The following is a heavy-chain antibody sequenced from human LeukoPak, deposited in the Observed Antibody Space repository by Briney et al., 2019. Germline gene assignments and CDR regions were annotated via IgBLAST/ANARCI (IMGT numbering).Heavy chain of an antibody. J-gene: IGHJ4*02. CDR1: LYTFSVDA. Sequence: PGGSLRLSSAASLYTFSVDAVSSGRPTPGTGLGSVSAISVGGSSTYYADSVKGRFTISRDNSKNTLYLQMNSLRAEDTAVYYCAKAYYDSSGSFDYWGQGTLVTVSS. V-gene: IGHV3-23*01. D-gene: IGHD3-22*01. CDR2: ISVGGSST. CDR3: AKAYYDSSGSFDY.